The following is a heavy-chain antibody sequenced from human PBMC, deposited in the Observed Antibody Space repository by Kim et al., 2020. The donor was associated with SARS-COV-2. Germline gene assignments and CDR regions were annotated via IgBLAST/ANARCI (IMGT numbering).Heavy chain of an antibody. D-gene: IGHD3-9*01. V-gene: IGHV3-21*01. CDR1: GFTFSTYD. J-gene: IGHJ6*02. CDR2: ISGSASHI. Sequence: GGSLRLSCAASGFTFSTYDMNWVRQAPGKGLEWVSSISGSASHIYYADSVKGRFTVSRDNAKTSLYLQMNSLRVEETAVYYCARRSPPARYNGMDVGGQG. CDR3: ARRSPPARYNGMDV.